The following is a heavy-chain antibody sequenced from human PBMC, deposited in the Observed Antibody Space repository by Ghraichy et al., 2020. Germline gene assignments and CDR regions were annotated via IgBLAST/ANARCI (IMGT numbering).Heavy chain of an antibody. Sequence: SVKVSCKASGGTFSSYAISWVRQAPGQGLEWMGGIIPIFGTANYAQKFQGRVTITADESTSTAYMELSSLRSEDTAVYYCAGPLGDYGGNSAGPPWYFDLWGRGTLVTVSS. J-gene: IGHJ2*01. V-gene: IGHV1-69*13. CDR3: AGPLGDYGGNSAGPPWYFDL. CDR2: IIPIFGTA. D-gene: IGHD4-23*01. CDR1: GGTFSSYA.